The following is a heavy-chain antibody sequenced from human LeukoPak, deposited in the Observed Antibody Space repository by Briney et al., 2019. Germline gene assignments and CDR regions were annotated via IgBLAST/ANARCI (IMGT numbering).Heavy chain of an antibody. CDR2: IDRSRST. J-gene: IGHJ4*02. D-gene: IGHD6-13*01. CDR3: ARGSAAGLAY. Sequence: SETLSLTCAVYGGSFSGYSWTWIRQPPGKGLEWIGEIDRSRSTNYSPSLKSRLTISVDTSKNQFSLKLYSVTAADTAVHYCARGSAAGLAYWGQGTLVTVSS. V-gene: IGHV4-34*01. CDR1: GGSFSGYS.